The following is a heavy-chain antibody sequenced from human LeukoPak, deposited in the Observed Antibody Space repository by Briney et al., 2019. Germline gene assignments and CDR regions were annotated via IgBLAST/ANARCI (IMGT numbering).Heavy chain of an antibody. Sequence: SETLSLTCAVYGGSFSGYYWSWIRQPPGKGLEWIGEINHSGSTNYNPSLKSRVTISVDTSKNQFSLKLSSVTAADTAVYYCARHQLAKNVGAFDIWGQGTMVTVSS. CDR3: ARHQLAKNVGAFDI. V-gene: IGHV4-34*01. D-gene: IGHD2-2*01. CDR2: INHSGST. J-gene: IGHJ3*02. CDR1: GGSFSGYY.